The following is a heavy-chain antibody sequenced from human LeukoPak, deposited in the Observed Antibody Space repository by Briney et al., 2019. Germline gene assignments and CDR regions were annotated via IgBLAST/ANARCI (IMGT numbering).Heavy chain of an antibody. J-gene: IGHJ6*03. V-gene: IGHV1-69*04. CDR3: ARDSYSGSYLDYYYYYMDV. D-gene: IGHD1-26*01. Sequence: VASVTVSCMASGGTFSSYAISWVRQAPGQGLEWMGRIIPILGIANYAQKFQGRVTITADKSTSTAYMELSSLRSEDTAVYYCARDSYSGSYLDYYYYYMDVWGKGTTVTVSS. CDR1: GGTFSSYA. CDR2: IIPILGIA.